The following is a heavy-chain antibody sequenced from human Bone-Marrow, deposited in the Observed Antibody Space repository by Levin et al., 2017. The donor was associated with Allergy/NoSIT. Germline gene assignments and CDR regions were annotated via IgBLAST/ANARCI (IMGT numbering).Heavy chain of an antibody. V-gene: IGHV4-61*01. CDR2: IYYSGST. CDR1: RGSVSSGSYY. J-gene: IGHJ6*03. D-gene: IGHD2-15*01. CDR3: ARVHSPYCSGGSCHGSGYCFYMDV. Sequence: SETLSLTCTVSRGSVSSGSYYWSWIRQPPGKGLEWIGYIYYSGSTNYSPSLKSRVTISVDTSKKQFSLKLSSVTAADTAVYYCARVHSPYCSGGSCHGSGYCFYMDVWGTGTTVSVSS.